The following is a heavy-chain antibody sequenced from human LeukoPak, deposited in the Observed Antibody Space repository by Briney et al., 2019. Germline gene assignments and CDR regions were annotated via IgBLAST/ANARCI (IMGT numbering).Heavy chain of an antibody. CDR2: IHYSGST. J-gene: IGHJ6*02. V-gene: IGHV4-59*12. CDR1: GGSINNFQ. Sequence: PSETLSLTCTVSGGSINNFQWSWIRQPPGKGLEWIGYIHYSGSTNYNPSLKSRVTISVDKSKNQFSLKLSSVTAADTAVYYCATGGSSPNYYYYGMDVWGQGTTVTVSS. CDR3: ATGGSSPNYYYYGMDV. D-gene: IGHD6-13*01.